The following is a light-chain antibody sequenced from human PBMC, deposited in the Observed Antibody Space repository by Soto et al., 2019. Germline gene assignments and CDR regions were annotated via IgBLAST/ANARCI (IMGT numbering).Light chain of an antibody. CDR1: TSNIGSNP. V-gene: IGLV1-44*01. CDR2: SNL. J-gene: IGLJ3*02. Sequence: QSVLTQPPSASGTPGQRLTISCSGSTSNIGSNPVNWYQQLPGTAPKLLIHSNLQRPSGVPDRFSGSKSGASVSLAIGGLQSEDEADYYCASWDDSLNGVVFGGGTKVTVL. CDR3: ASWDDSLNGVV.